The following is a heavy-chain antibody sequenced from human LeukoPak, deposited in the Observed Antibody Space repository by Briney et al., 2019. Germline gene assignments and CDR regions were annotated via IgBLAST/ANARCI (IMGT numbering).Heavy chain of an antibody. J-gene: IGHJ4*02. CDR1: GFTFSSYG. Sequence: GGTLRLSCAASGFTFSSYGMSWVRQAPGKGLEWVSAISGSGGSTYYADSVKGRFTISRDNSKNTLYLQMNSLRAEDTAVYYCAKLGNFWLVGTVDYWGQGTLVTVSS. CDR2: ISGSGGST. D-gene: IGHD3-3*01. CDR3: AKLGNFWLVGTVDY. V-gene: IGHV3-23*01.